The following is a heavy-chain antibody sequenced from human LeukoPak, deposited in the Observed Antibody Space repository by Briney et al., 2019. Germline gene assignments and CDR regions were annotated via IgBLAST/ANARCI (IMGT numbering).Heavy chain of an antibody. CDR3: ARGDYDFWSGYYGFDP. CDR1: GFTFSSYS. D-gene: IGHD3-3*01. V-gene: IGHV3-48*01. Sequence: GGSLRLSCAASGFTFSSYSMNWVRQAPGKGLEWVSYISSSSSTIYYADSVKGRFTISRDNAKNSLYLQMNSLRAEDTAVYYCARGDYDFWSGYYGFDPWGQGTPVTVSS. CDR2: ISSSSSTI. J-gene: IGHJ5*02.